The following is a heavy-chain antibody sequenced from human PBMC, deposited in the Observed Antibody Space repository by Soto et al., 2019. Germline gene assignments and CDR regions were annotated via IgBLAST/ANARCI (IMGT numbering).Heavy chain of an antibody. D-gene: IGHD3-16*01. V-gene: IGHV4-59*01. CDR1: GGSISSYY. Sequence: PSETLSLTCTVSGGSISSYYWSWILQPPGKGLEWIGYIYYSGSTNYNPSLKSRVTISVDTSKNQFSLKLSSVTAPDTAVYYCERGGARDYYYYGMDVWGQGTTVTVSS. CDR2: IYYSGST. CDR3: ERGGARDYYYYGMDV. J-gene: IGHJ6*02.